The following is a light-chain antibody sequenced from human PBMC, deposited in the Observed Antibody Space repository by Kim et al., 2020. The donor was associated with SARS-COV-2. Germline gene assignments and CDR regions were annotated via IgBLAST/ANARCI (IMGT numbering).Light chain of an antibody. CDR3: KSRDNSGNHYV. J-gene: IGLJ1*01. CDR2: AKT. CDR1: SLRIYY. V-gene: IGLV3-19*01. Sequence: ALGQAVTITCQGDSLRIYYASWYQQKPGQAPLLVIYAKTNRPSGIPDRFSGSTSGNTASLTITGAQAEDEADYYCKSRDNSGNHYVFGTGTKVTVL.